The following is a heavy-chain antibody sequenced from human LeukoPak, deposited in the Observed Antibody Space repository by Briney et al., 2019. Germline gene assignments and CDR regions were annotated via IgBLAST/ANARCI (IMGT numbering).Heavy chain of an antibody. CDR2: INPSSGVA. D-gene: IGHD3-16*01. V-gene: IGHV1-2*02. CDR3: ARDASRDYVYFDF. J-gene: IGHJ4*02. CDR1: GYTFTDNY. Sequence: ASVKVSCKASGYTFTDNYIHWVRQAPGQGLEWMGYINPSSGVANPAQKFQGRITLSRDTSISTAYVELSRLRSDDTAFYYCARDASRDYVYFDFWGQGSLVIVSA.